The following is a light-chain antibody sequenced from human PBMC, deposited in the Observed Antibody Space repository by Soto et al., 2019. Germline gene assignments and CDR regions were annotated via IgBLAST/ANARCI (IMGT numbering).Light chain of an antibody. Sequence: DIVMTQSPDSLAVSLGERATINCKSSQSVLYSSNNKNYLAWYQQKPGQSPKLLIYWASTRESGVPDRFSGSGSGTDFTLTISSLQAEDVAVYYCQQFHSTPKTFGQGTKAEIK. V-gene: IGKV4-1*01. CDR1: QSVLYSSNNKNY. J-gene: IGKJ1*01. CDR3: QQFHSTPKT. CDR2: WAS.